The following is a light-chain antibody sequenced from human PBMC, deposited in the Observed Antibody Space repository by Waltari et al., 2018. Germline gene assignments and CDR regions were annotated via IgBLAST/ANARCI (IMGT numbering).Light chain of an antibody. V-gene: IGLV2-23*01. J-gene: IGLJ1*01. CDR1: SSAVGRYNL. CDR3: CSYAGSSTFV. CDR2: EGS. Sequence: QSALTQPASVSGSPGQPITISCTGTSSAVGRYNLVPWYQQHPGKAPKLMIYEGSKRPSGVSNRFSGSKSGNTASLTISGLQAEDEADYYCCSYAGSSTFVFGTGTKVTVL.